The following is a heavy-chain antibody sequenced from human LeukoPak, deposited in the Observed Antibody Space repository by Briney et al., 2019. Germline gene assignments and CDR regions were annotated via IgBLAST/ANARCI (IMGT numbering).Heavy chain of an antibody. V-gene: IGHV4-61*01. CDR2: ISNTEST. Sequence: SETLSLTRTVSGGSVSSGSYYWSWIRQPPGKGLEWIGYISNTESTNYNPSLKSRVTISVDTSKNQFSLKLSSVTAADTAVYHCARLGAGMDVWGQGTTVTVSS. CDR3: ARLGAGMDV. D-gene: IGHD4-17*01. J-gene: IGHJ6*02. CDR1: GGSVSSGSYY.